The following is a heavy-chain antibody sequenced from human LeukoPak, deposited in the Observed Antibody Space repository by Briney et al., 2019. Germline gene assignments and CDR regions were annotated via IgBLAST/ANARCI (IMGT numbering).Heavy chain of an antibody. CDR3: AREARLRRFDY. J-gene: IGHJ4*02. D-gene: IGHD1-1*01. CDR1: GGSISSGDYY. V-gene: IGHV4-30-4*08. Sequence: PSQTLSLTCTVPGGSISSGDYYWSWIRQPPGKGLEWIGYIYYSGSTYYDPSLKSRVTISVDTSKNQFSLKLSSVTAADTAVYYCAREARLRRFDYWGQGTLVTVSS. CDR2: IYYSGST.